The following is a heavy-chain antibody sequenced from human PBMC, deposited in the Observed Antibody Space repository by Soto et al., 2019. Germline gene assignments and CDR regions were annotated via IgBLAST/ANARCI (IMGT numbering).Heavy chain of an antibody. CDR2: IYDNGKT. J-gene: IGHJ4*02. D-gene: IGHD6-13*01. CDR3: ARHAAGYSSSCSEPLDY. Sequence: PSETLSLTCSVSGGSIRRSTYYWGWIRQPPGSGLEWIAIIYDNGKTYYNPSLRSRVTISVDTSKNQFSLKLSSVTAADTAVYYCARHAAGYSSSCSEPLDYWGQGTLVTVSS. V-gene: IGHV4-39*01. CDR1: GGSIRRSTYY.